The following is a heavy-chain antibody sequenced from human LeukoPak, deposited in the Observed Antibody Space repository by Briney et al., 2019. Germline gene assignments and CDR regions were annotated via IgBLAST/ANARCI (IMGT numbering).Heavy chain of an antibody. D-gene: IGHD6-19*01. CDR1: GYTFTDYY. Sequence: RATVKVSCKASGYTFTDYYIHWVRQATGQGLEWMGWFNPYSGGTNYAEKFQGRVTMARDTSITTAYMELSSLRSDDTAMYYCATLRRSGWYIGDWGQGTLVTVSS. J-gene: IGHJ4*02. V-gene: IGHV1-2*02. CDR3: ATLRRSGWYIGD. CDR2: FNPYSGGT.